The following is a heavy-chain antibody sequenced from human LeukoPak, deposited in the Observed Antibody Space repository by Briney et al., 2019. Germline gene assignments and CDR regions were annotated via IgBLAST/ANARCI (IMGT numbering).Heavy chain of an antibody. V-gene: IGHV3-23*01. Sequence: PGGSLRLSCAASGFTFSSYAMSRVRQAPGKGRECVSAISGSGGSTYYADSVKGRFTISRDNSKNTLYLQMNSLRAEDTAVYYCAKDSGITIFGVGIGGFDYWGQGTLVTVSS. CDR3: AKDSGITIFGVGIGGFDY. CDR2: ISGSGGST. CDR1: GFTFSSYA. D-gene: IGHD3-3*01. J-gene: IGHJ4*02.